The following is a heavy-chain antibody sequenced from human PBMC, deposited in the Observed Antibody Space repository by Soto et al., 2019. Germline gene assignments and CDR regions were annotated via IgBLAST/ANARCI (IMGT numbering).Heavy chain of an antibody. Sequence: QVQLVESGGGGVQPGKSLRLSCAASGFTFSSFAMHWVRQAPCKGLEWVAVISYDGSKTFYAGSVKGRFTISRDNSKNTLYRNLDSLRSDDTAVYYCARDDSGYRDSTTCYESYFDYLCPGTLVTVSS. CDR2: ISYDGSKT. CDR3: ARDDSGYRDSTTCYESYFDY. V-gene: IGHV3-30*04. J-gene: IGHJ4*01. CDR1: GFTFSSFA. D-gene: IGHD2-2*01.